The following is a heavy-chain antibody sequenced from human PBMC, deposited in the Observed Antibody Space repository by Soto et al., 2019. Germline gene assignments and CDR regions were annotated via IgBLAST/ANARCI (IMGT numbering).Heavy chain of an antibody. V-gene: IGHV3-23*01. CDR1: GFTCSRVA. J-gene: IGHJ4*02. Sequence: GESLKISWAASGFTCSRVALNWVRQAPGRGLEWVSAISGSGGTTYYADSVKGRFTISRDNSKNTLFLQMNSLRAEDAAIYYCAKSPKVISPSFDYWGQGSLVTVSS. D-gene: IGHD3-22*01. CDR3: AKSPKVISPSFDY. CDR2: ISGSGGTT.